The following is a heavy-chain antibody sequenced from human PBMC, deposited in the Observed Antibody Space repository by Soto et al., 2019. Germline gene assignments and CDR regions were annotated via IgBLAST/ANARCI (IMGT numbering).Heavy chain of an antibody. J-gene: IGHJ4*02. Sequence: ASVKVYCKASGYTFTSYYMHWVRQAPGQGLEWMGIINPSGAGTSYAQKFQGRVTMTRDTSTSTVYMELSSLRAEDTAGYNCGCSRVFGAPRPQFAFWGQRTLVTVSS. D-gene: IGHD6-6*01. CDR3: GCSRVFGAPRPQFAF. CDR1: GYTFTSYY. V-gene: IGHV1-46*01. CDR2: INPSGAGT.